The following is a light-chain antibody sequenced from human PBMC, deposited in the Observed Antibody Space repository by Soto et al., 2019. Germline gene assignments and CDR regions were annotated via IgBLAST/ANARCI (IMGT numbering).Light chain of an antibody. CDR1: QGISSA. J-gene: IGKJ5*01. CDR2: EAS. CDR3: QQFNSFPLT. Sequence: AIQLTQSPSSLSASVGDRVTITCRASQGISSALAWYQQRPGKTPKLLLYEASTLKSGVPSRFSGRGSETDFTLTVSSLQPEDFATYYCQQFNSFPLTFGQGTRLEIK. V-gene: IGKV1-13*02.